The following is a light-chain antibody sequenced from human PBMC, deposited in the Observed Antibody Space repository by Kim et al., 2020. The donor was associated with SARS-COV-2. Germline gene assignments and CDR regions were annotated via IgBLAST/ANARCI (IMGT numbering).Light chain of an antibody. CDR1: QSVSSY. V-gene: IGKV3-11*01. CDR2: DAS. Sequence: LYPGERTTLSCRASQSVSSYLAWYQQKAGQAPRLLIYDASNRATGIPARFSGSGSGTDFTLTISSLEPEDFAVYYCHQRSNWPLTFGGGTKVDIK. CDR3: HQRSNWPLT. J-gene: IGKJ4*01.